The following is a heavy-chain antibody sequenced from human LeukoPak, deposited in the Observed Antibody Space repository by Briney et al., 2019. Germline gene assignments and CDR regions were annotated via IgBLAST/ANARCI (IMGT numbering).Heavy chain of an antibody. CDR1: GYTFTSYA. CDR3: ARNYMDFAWFGELWDPLGWFDP. J-gene: IGHJ5*02. CDR2: INTNTGNP. D-gene: IGHD3-10*01. Sequence: ASVKVSCKASGYTFTSYAMNWVRQAPGQGLEWMGWINTNTGNPTYAQGFTGRFVFSLDTSVSTAYLQISSLKAEDTAVYYCARNYMDFAWFGELWDPLGWFDPWGQGTLVTVSS. V-gene: IGHV7-4-1*02.